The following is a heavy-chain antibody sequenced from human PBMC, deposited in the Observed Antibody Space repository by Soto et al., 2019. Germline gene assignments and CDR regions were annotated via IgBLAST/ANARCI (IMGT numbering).Heavy chain of an antibody. CDR3: AKAGGAAGTVDYFDY. V-gene: IGHV3-23*01. D-gene: IGHD6-13*01. CDR1: GFTFSNYA. J-gene: IGHJ4*02. Sequence: PGGSLRLSCAASGFTFSNYAINWVRQSPGKGLVWVSVISGSVGSTYYADSVKGRFTITRDNSKNTLYLQMNSLRAEDTAVYYCAKAGGAAGTVDYFDYWGQGTLVTVSS. CDR2: ISGSVGST.